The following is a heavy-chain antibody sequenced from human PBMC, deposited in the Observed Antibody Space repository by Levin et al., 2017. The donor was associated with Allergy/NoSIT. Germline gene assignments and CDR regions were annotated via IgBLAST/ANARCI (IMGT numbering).Heavy chain of an antibody. CDR3: ARGFCESLPGGFEH. D-gene: IGHD3-16*01. J-gene: IGHJ4*02. CDR1: GDSVSGNRAA. CDR2: TYYRSKWYN. Sequence: SETLSLTCSISGDSVSGNRAAWNWIRQSPSRGLEWLGRTYYRSKWYNDYAPSVKGRITINPDTSKNQFSLQLNSVTPEDTAVYYCARGFCESLPGGFEHWGQGTLVTVSS. V-gene: IGHV6-1*01.